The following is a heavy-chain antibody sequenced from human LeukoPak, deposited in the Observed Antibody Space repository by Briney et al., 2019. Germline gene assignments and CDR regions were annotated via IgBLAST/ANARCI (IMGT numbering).Heavy chain of an antibody. D-gene: IGHD6-13*01. V-gene: IGHV3-21*01. Sequence: PGGSLRHSCAASGFTFSSYSMNWVRQAPGKGLEWVSFISSSSSYIYYADSVKGRFTISRDNAKNSLYLQMNSLRAEDTAVYYCARVYSSSWYGVNYYYYGMDVWGQGTTVTVSS. J-gene: IGHJ6*02. CDR3: ARVYSSSWYGVNYYYYGMDV. CDR1: GFTFSSYS. CDR2: ISSSSSYI.